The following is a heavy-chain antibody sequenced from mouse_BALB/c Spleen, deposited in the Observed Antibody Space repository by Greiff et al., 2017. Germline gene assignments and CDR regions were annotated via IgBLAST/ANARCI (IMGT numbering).Heavy chain of an antibody. V-gene: IGHV1S81*02. D-gene: IGHD2-4*01. Sequence: VQQQQSGAELVKPGASVKLSCKASGYTFTSYYMYWVKQRPGQGLEWIGEINPSNGGTNFNEKFKSKATLTVDKSSSTAYMQLSSLTSEDSAVYYCTRHYDYGFAYWGQGTLVTVSA. CDR2: INPSNGGT. CDR1: GYTFTSYY. J-gene: IGHJ3*01. CDR3: TRHYDYGFAY.